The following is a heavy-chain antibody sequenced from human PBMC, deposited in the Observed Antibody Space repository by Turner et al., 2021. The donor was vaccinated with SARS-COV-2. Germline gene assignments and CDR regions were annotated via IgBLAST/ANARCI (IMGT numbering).Heavy chain of an antibody. CDR1: GYTFTNYY. J-gene: IGHJ6*02. V-gene: IGHV1-46*01. CDR2: INPSAGST. CDR3: ARDVVLVPAASGMDV. Sequence: QVKLVQSEAEVKKPGASVKVSCKASGYTFTNYYIHWVRQAPGQGLEWMGIINPSAGSTSYAQKFQGRVTMTRDTSTSTVYMELSSLRSEDTAVYYCARDVVLVPAASGMDVWGQGTTVTVSS. D-gene: IGHD2-2*01.